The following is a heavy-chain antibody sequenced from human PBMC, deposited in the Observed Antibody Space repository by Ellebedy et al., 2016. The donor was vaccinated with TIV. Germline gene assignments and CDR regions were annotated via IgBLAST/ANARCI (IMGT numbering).Heavy chain of an antibody. CDR2: ISAYNGNT. CDR1: GYTLTELS. V-gene: IGHV1-18*01. CDR3: ARSPRSLPRTFDY. J-gene: IGHJ4*02. Sequence: ASVKVSXXVSGYTLTELSMHWVRQAPGQGLEWMGWISAYNGNTNYAQKLQGRVTMTTDTSTSTAYMELRSLRSDDTAVYYCARSPRSLPRTFDYWGQGTLVTVSS.